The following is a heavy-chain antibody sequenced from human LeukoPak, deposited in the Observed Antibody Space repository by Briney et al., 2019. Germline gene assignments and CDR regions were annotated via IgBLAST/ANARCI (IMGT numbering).Heavy chain of an antibody. CDR2: IYYSGST. J-gene: IGHJ4*02. Sequence: SETLSLTCTVSGGSVSSGSYYWSWIRQPPGKGLEWVGYIYYSGSTNYNPSLKSRVTISVDTSKNQFSLKLSSVTAADTAVYYCGRVVRDYGDLHFDYWGQGTLVTVSS. CDR1: GGSVSSGSYY. CDR3: GRVVRDYGDLHFDY. V-gene: IGHV4-61*01. D-gene: IGHD4-17*01.